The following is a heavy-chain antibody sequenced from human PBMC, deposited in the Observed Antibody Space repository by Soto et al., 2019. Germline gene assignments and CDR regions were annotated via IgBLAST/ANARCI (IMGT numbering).Heavy chain of an antibody. CDR3: ARLRLTNYGARWFDP. J-gene: IGHJ5*02. D-gene: IGHD4-17*01. Sequence: SETLSLTCTVSGASISSGGYYWSWIRQHPGKGLEWIGYIYYNGNTYYNPSLKSRVTISLDTSDNQFSLRLSSVTAADTAVYFCARLRLTNYGARWFDPWGQGTLVTVSS. CDR2: IYYNGNT. V-gene: IGHV4-31*03. CDR1: GASISSGGYY.